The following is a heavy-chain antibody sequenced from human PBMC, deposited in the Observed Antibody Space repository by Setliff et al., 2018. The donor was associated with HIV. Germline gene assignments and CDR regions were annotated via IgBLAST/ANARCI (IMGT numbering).Heavy chain of an antibody. V-gene: IGHV3-33*06. J-gene: IGHJ3*02. CDR1: GFTFSSYG. D-gene: IGHD3-3*01. CDR2: IWYDGSNK. Sequence: GGSLRLSCAASGFTFSSYGIHWVRQAPGKGLEWVALIWYDGSNKYYADSVKGRFTIPRDNSKNTLYLQMSSLRAEDTAVYYCAKDRLEWLAPDGFDIWGLGTMVTVSS. CDR3: AKDRLEWLAPDGFDI.